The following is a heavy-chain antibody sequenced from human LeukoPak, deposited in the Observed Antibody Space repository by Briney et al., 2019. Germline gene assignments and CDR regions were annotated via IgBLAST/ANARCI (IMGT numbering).Heavy chain of an antibody. J-gene: IGHJ5*02. CDR3: ARRSGYYWFDP. V-gene: IGHV4-39*01. CDR2: IYYSGNT. Sequence: PSETLSLTCTVSGGSISSSSYYWGWIRQPPGKGLEWIGSIYYSGNTYYNSSLKSRVTISVDTSKNQFSLKLSSVTAADTAVYYCARRSGYYWFDPWGQGTLVTVSS. CDR1: GGSISSSSYY. D-gene: IGHD6-13*01.